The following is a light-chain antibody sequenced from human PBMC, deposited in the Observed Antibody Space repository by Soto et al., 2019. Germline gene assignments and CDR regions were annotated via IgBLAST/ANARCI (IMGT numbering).Light chain of an antibody. CDR2: DNN. J-gene: IGLJ2*01. Sequence: QSVLTQPPSVSAAPGQKVTFSCSGSSSNIGKNYVSWYQQLPGTAPKLLIYDNNKRPSGIPDRFSGSKSGTSATLGITGLQTGDEADYYCGTWDSSLSAVIIGGGTKVTVL. CDR3: GTWDSSLSAVI. V-gene: IGLV1-51*01. CDR1: SSNIGKNY.